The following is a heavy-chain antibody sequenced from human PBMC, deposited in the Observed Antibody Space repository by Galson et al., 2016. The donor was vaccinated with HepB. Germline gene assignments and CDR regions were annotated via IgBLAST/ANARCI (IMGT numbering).Heavy chain of an antibody. Sequence: SLRLSCAASGFTFSNHAMHWVRQAPGKGLEWVAVIWNDGSYKYYSDSVKGRFTISRDNFKNTVDLEMNSLSVEDTALYYCAKDDCTGDDCYVDGHSFDHWGQGMLVTVSS. D-gene: IGHD2-8*02. V-gene: IGHV3-33*06. CDR2: IWNDGSYK. CDR1: GFTFSNHA. CDR3: AKDDCTGDDCYVDGHSFDH. J-gene: IGHJ4*02.